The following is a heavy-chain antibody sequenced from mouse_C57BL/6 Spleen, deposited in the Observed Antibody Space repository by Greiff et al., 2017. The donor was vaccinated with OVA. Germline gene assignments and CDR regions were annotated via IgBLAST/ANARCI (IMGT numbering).Heavy chain of an antibody. Sequence: QVQLQQPGAELVKPGASVKMSCKASGYTFTSYWITWVKQRPGQGLEWIGDIYPGSGSTNYNEKFKSKATLTVDTSSSTAYMQLSSLTSEDSAVYYCASYYGSSYFYWYFDVWGTGTTVTVSS. CDR2: IYPGSGST. CDR1: GYTFTSYW. V-gene: IGHV1-55*01. D-gene: IGHD1-1*01. CDR3: ASYYGSSYFYWYFDV. J-gene: IGHJ1*03.